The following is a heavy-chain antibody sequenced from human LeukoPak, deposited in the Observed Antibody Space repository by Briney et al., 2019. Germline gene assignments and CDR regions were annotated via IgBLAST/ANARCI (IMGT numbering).Heavy chain of an antibody. Sequence: GGSLRLSCAASGFTFSNAWMNWVRQAPGKGLEWVAVISYDGSNKYYADSVKGRFTISRDNSKNTLYLQMNSLRAEDTAVYYCARDFDSSGYYVPCGYWGQGTLVTVSS. CDR1: GFTFSNAW. CDR3: ARDFDSSGYYVPCGY. J-gene: IGHJ4*02. D-gene: IGHD3-22*01. V-gene: IGHV3-30*03. CDR2: ISYDGSNK.